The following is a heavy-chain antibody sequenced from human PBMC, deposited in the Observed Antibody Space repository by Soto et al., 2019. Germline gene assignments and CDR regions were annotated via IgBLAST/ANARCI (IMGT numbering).Heavy chain of an antibody. CDR1: GYTFTSYG. J-gene: IGHJ5*02. CDR2: INTYNGNT. Sequence: GASVTLSCTASGYTFTSYGMRWVRQDNKQGLEWMGWINTYNGNTNHAQKLQGRVTMTTDTSTSTAYMELRSLRSDDTAVYYCARGVGSGTYYNQYNWFDPWGQGTLVTVS. D-gene: IGHD3-10*01. V-gene: IGHV1-18*01. CDR3: ARGVGSGTYYNQYNWFDP.